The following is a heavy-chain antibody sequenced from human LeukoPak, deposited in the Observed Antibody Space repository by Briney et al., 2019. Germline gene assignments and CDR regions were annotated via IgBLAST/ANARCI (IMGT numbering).Heavy chain of an antibody. Sequence: GGSLRLSCAASGFTFSAYAMMWVRQAPGKWLEWVSSIVATYEGTFYADSVQGRFIISRDNSESTVSLQMNSLRAEDTAVYYCARGKAGGLVDLFDPWGQGTLVTVSS. D-gene: IGHD3/OR15-3a*01. V-gene: IGHV3-23*01. CDR3: ARGKAGGLVDLFDP. CDR2: IVATYEGT. J-gene: IGHJ5*02. CDR1: GFTFSAYA.